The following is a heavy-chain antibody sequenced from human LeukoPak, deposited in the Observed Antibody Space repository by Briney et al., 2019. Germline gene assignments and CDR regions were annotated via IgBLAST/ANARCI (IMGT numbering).Heavy chain of an antibody. D-gene: IGHD2-2*01. Sequence: GGSLRLSCAASGFAFSSYAMSWVRQAPGKGLEWVSYISSGSSYTNYADSVKGRFTISRDNAKNSVYLQMNSLRAEDTAVYYCARSRGMVPGASGQGTLVTVSS. CDR1: GFAFSSYA. CDR3: ARSRGMVPGA. V-gene: IGHV3-11*03. CDR2: ISSGSSYT. J-gene: IGHJ5*02.